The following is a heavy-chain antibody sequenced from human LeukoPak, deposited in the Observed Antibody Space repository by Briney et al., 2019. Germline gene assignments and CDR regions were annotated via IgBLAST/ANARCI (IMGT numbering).Heavy chain of an antibody. J-gene: IGHJ5*02. V-gene: IGHV4-39*07. Sequence: SETLSLTCTVSGGSVSRSPYYWGWIRQPPGKGLEWIGNIYYSGSTYYNPSLKSRVTISVDTSKNQFSLKLSSVTAADTAVYYCARKDYYGSGSYYTGNWFDPWGQGTLVTVSS. CDR1: GGSVSRSPYY. CDR2: IYYSGST. CDR3: ARKDYYGSGSYYTGNWFDP. D-gene: IGHD3-10*01.